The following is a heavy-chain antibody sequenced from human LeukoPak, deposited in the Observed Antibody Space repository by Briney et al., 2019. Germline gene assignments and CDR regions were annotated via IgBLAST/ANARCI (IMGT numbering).Heavy chain of an antibody. J-gene: IGHJ5*01. CDR2: INTGGSA. Sequence: GRSLRLSCAASGFPFSPNYMSWVRQAPGKGLEWVSVINTGGSAFYADSVKGRFTISRDNSNNTLYLQMNSLRAEDTAVYYCARVRRQVGSRWFDSWGQGILVPVSS. D-gene: IGHD1-26*01. CDR1: GFPFSPNY. CDR3: ARVRRQVGSRWFDS. V-gene: IGHV3-53*01.